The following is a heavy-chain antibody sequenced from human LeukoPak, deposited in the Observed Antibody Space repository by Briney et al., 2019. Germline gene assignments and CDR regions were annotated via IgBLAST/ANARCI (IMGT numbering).Heavy chain of an antibody. CDR2: ISYDGSNK. CDR3: ARGPVNYYDSSGYYFLVREAFDY. D-gene: IGHD3-22*01. CDR1: GFTLSSYA. Sequence: GGSLRLSCAASGFTLSSYAMHWVRQAPGKGLEGVAVISYDGSNKYYADSVKGRFTISRDNSKNTLYLQMNSLRAEDTAVYYCARGPVNYYDSSGYYFLVREAFDYWGQGTLVTVSS. J-gene: IGHJ4*02. V-gene: IGHV3-30-3*01.